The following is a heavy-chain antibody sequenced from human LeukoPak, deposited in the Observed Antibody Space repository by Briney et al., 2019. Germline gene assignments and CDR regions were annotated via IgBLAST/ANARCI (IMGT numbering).Heavy chain of an antibody. CDR2: IKHDGSEI. V-gene: IGHV3-7*01. J-gene: IGHJ4*02. CDR1: GFTFSNYW. CDR3: SRSLDY. Sequence: GGSLRLSCAASGFTFSNYWMDWVRQAPGKGLEWVANIKHDGSEIYYVDSVKGRFTISRDNAKNSLYLQMNSLRAEDTAVYYCSRSLDYWGQGTLVTVSS.